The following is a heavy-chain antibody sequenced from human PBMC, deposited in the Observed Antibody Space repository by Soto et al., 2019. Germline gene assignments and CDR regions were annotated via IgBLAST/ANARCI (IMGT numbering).Heavy chain of an antibody. Sequence: PGGSLRLSCAASGFTFSSYGMHWVRQAPGKGLEWVAVIWYDGSNKYYADSVKGRFTISRDNSKNTLYLQMNSLRAEDTAVYYCAVGEPVRFLEWLSYFDYWGQGTLVTVSS. CDR2: IWYDGSNK. D-gene: IGHD3-3*01. J-gene: IGHJ4*02. CDR3: AVGEPVRFLEWLSYFDY. V-gene: IGHV3-33*01. CDR1: GFTFSSYG.